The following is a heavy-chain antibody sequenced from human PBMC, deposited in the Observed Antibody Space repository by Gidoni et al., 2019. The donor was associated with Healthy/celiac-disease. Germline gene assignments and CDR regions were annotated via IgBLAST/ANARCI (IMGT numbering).Heavy chain of an antibody. CDR1: GFTFDDYA. Sequence: EVQLVESGGGLVQPGRSLRLSCAASGFTFDDYAMHWVRQAPGKGLEWVSGISWNRGSIGYADSVKGRFTISRDNAKNSLYLQMNSLRAEDTALYYCAKGTVTTGAFDIWGQGTMVTVSS. J-gene: IGHJ3*02. CDR2: ISWNRGSI. V-gene: IGHV3-9*01. D-gene: IGHD4-17*01. CDR3: AKGTVTTGAFDI.